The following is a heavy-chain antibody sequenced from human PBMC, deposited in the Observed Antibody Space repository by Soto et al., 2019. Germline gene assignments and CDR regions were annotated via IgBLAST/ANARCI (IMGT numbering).Heavy chain of an antibody. V-gene: IGHV3-74*01. Sequence: EVQLVESGGGLVLPGGSLRRSCAASGFTFSSYWMQWVRQPPEKGLVWFSRINTDGSGATYADSVQGRFTASRDNPKNTLYLQMNSLRAEDTAVYYCVRDLRVWDVWGKGTTVTVSS. J-gene: IGHJ6*04. CDR1: GFTFSSYW. CDR2: INTDGSGA. CDR3: VRDLRVWDV.